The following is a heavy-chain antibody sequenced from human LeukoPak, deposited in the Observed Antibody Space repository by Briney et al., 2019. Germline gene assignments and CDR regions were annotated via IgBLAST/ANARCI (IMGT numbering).Heavy chain of an antibody. CDR3: ARHGGYHSPIDY. Sequence: PSETLSLTCTVSGVSISSYYWSWVRQPPGKGLEWIGYIYYSGTTNYNPSLKSRVTISVDTSKNQFSLKLTSLTAADTAVYYCARHGGYHSPIDYWGQGTLVTVSS. J-gene: IGHJ4*02. V-gene: IGHV4-59*08. CDR1: GVSISSYY. D-gene: IGHD3-22*01. CDR2: IYYSGTT.